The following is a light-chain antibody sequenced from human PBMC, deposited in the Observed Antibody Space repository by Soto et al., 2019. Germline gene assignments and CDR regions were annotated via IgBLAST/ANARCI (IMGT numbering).Light chain of an antibody. V-gene: IGKV1-39*01. CDR2: AAS. Sequence: DIQMTQSPSSLPASVGDRVNITCRTTQRIDNYLNWYQQKPGKAPNLLIFAASSLQSGVPSRFSGSGSGTEFTLTISRPQPEDFATYYCQQSYTSPPTFGGGTKVEMK. J-gene: IGKJ4*01. CDR1: QRIDNY. CDR3: QQSYTSPPT.